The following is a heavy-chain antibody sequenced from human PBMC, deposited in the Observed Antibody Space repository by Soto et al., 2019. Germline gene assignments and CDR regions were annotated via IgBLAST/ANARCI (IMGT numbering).Heavy chain of an antibody. D-gene: IGHD5-12*01. CDR1: GFTFSSYA. CDR2: ISGSGGST. J-gene: IGHJ6*02. CDR3: AKEGGTRGYSGYDYGDYYYYYGMDV. V-gene: IGHV3-23*01. Sequence: GGSLRLSCAASGFTFSSYAMSWVRQAPGKGLEWVSAISGSGGSTYYADSVKGRFTISRDNSKNTLYLQMNSLRAEDTAVYYCAKEGGTRGYSGYDYGDYYYYYGMDVWGQGTTVTVSS.